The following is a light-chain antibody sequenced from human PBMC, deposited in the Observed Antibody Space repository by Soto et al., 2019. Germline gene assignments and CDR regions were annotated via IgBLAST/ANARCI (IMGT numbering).Light chain of an antibody. CDR3: QKYNSAPQT. CDR2: AAS. V-gene: IGKV1-27*01. CDR1: QGISNY. Sequence: DIQMTQSPSSLSGSVGDRFTLTCRASQGISNYLTWYQQKPGKVPKLLIYAASTLQSGVPSRFSGSGSGTDFTLTISSLQPEDVATYYCQKYNSAPQTFGQGTKVDIK. J-gene: IGKJ1*01.